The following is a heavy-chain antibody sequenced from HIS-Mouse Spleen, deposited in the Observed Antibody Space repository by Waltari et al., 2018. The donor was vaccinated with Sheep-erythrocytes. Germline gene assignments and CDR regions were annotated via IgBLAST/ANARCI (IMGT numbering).Heavy chain of an antibody. CDR2: INSDGSST. D-gene: IGHD2-2*01. J-gene: IGHJ4*02. CDR1: GFTFSSYW. CDR3: AKDISRNIVVVPAAVGDY. Sequence: EVQLVESGGGLVQPGGSLRLSCAASGFTFSSYWMPWVRQAPGKGLVWVSRINSDGSSTSYADSVKGRFTISRDNAKNTLYLQMNSLRAEDTALYYCAKDISRNIVVVPAAVGDYWGQGTLVTVSS. V-gene: IGHV3-74*01.